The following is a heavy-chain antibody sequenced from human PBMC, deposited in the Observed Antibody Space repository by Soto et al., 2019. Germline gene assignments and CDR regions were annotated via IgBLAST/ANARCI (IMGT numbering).Heavy chain of an antibody. J-gene: IGHJ4*02. V-gene: IGHV3-15*07. D-gene: IGHD3-22*01. CDR1: GFIFSNAW. Sequence: GGSLRLSCAASGFIFSNAWMNWVRQAPGKGLEWVGRIKSKTDGGTTDYAAPVKGRFTISRDDSKNTLYLQMNSLKTEDTAVYYCTTDLLYYYDSSGYYPPPPFDYWGQGTLVTVS. CDR2: IKSKTDGGTT. CDR3: TTDLLYYYDSSGYYPPPPFDY.